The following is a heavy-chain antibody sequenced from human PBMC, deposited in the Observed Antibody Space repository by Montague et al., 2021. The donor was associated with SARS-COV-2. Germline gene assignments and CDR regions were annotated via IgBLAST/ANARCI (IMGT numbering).Heavy chain of an antibody. V-gene: IGHV6-1*01. D-gene: IGHD2-8*02. Sequence: CAISGDSVSSNIAAWNWLRQSPQRGLERLGRTKYTSTRYETYAVSVQSRITITADTSKNQFSLHLNSVTPEDTAVYYCARDLYWAFDAWGLGTTVTVSA. CDR1: GDSVSSNIAA. J-gene: IGHJ3*01. CDR3: ARDLYWAFDA. CDR2: TKYTSTRYE.